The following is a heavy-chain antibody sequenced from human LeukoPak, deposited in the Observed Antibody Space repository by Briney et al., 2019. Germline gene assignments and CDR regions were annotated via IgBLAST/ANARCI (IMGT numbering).Heavy chain of an antibody. V-gene: IGHV4-59*01. CDR1: GGSLGTYY. J-gene: IGHJ5*02. CDR3: ARDKEWFDP. CDR2: IYYSGST. Sequence: PSETLSLTCTVSGGSLGTYYWSWIRQPPGKGLEWIGYIYYSGSTNYNPSLKSRVTIPVDTSKNQFSLKLSSVTAADTAVYYCARDKEWFDPWGQGTLVTVSS.